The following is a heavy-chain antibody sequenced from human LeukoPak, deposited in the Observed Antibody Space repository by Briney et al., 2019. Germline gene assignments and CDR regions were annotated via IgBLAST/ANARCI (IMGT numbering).Heavy chain of an antibody. V-gene: IGHV3-64D*09. CDR2: ISSNGIST. CDR1: GFTFSTYA. Sequence: PGGSLRLSCSASGFTFSTYAMHWVRQAPGKGLEYVSAISSNGISTYYADSVEGRFTISRDNSKNTLYLQMSSLRAEDTAVYYCVKDLYGWEPKSGDYWGQGTLVTVSS. J-gene: IGHJ4*02. D-gene: IGHD1-26*01. CDR3: VKDLYGWEPKSGDY.